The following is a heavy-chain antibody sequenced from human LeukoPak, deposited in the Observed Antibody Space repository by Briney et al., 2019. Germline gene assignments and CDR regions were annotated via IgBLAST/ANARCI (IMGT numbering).Heavy chain of an antibody. D-gene: IGHD3-10*01. Sequence: GRSLRLSCAASGFTFSSYGMHWVRQAPDKGLEWVAVMSYDGSNQYYADFVKGRFTISRDNSKNTLYLQMNSLRAEDTAVYYCASGSDYYGSGSYDYWGQGTLVTVSS. J-gene: IGHJ4*02. V-gene: IGHV3-30*03. CDR2: MSYDGSNQ. CDR3: ASGSDYYGSGSYDY. CDR1: GFTFSSYG.